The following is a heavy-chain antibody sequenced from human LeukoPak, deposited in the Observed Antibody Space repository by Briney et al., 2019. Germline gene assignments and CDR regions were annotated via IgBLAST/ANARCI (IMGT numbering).Heavy chain of an antibody. CDR3: ARVGGSGSPFSY. J-gene: IGHJ4*02. V-gene: IGHV3-74*01. CDR1: GFTLNDNW. Sequence: AGGSLRLSCAVSGFTLNDNWIHWVRQVPGKGLVWVSRIDNYGSSTNYADSVKGRFTISRDNAKNTSYLQMNSLRAEDTAVYYCARVGGSGSPFSYWGQGTLVTVSS. D-gene: IGHD3-10*01. CDR2: IDNYGSST.